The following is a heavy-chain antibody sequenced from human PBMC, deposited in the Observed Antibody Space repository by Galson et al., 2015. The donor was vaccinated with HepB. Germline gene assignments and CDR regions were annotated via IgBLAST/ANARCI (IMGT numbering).Heavy chain of an antibody. CDR1: GFIFSNHA. D-gene: IGHD4-17*01. J-gene: IGHJ1*01. Sequence: SLRLSCAASGFIFSNHALHWVRRAPGKGLEWVAFISYDGSTQHYADSVKGRFTVSRDSAKNTMYLQMDSLRVEDTAIYYCVKDRGYVYGDYDGYSQSWGQGALVTVSS. V-gene: IGHV3-30*04. CDR2: ISYDGSTQ. CDR3: VKDRGYVYGDYDGYSQS.